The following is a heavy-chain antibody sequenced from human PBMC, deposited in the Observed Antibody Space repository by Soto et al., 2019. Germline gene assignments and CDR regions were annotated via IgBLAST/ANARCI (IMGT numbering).Heavy chain of an antibody. Sequence: ASVKVSCKASGYIFTSYVMEWVRQAPGQRLEWMGWINAGNGNTKYSQKFQGRVTITRDESAKTAYMELSSLRSEDTAVYYCARGPRDHFYYDSSYYARSYGAFDLWGQGTMVTVSS. CDR2: INAGNGNT. V-gene: IGHV1-3*01. CDR1: GYIFTSYV. D-gene: IGHD3-22*01. CDR3: ARGPRDHFYYDSSYYARSYGAFDL. J-gene: IGHJ3*01.